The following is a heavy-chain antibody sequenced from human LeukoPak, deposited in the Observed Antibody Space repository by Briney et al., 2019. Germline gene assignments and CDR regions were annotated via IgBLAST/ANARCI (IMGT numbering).Heavy chain of an antibody. V-gene: IGHV3-30-3*01. CDR2: ISYDGSNK. CDR3: ARETGSAVGSTDFDY. Sequence: GRSLRLSCAASGFTFSSYAIHWVRQAPGKELEWVAVISYDGSNKYYADSVKGRFTISRDNSKNTLYLQMNSLRAEDTAVYYCARETGSAVGSTDFDYWGQGTLVTVSS. CDR1: GFTFSSYA. J-gene: IGHJ4*02. D-gene: IGHD4-17*01.